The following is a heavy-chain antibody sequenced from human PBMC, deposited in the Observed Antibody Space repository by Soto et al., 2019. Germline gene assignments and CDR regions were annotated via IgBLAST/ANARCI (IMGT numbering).Heavy chain of an antibody. D-gene: IGHD5-12*01. CDR3: TRSDSGYGADYYYGMDV. Sequence: QSGGSLRLSCAASGFTFSSYAMHWVRQAPGKGLEWVAVISYDGSNKYYADSVKGRFTISRDNSKNTLYLQMNSLRAEDTAVYYCTRSDSGYGADYYYGMDVWGQGTTVTVSS. V-gene: IGHV3-30-3*01. J-gene: IGHJ6*02. CDR2: ISYDGSNK. CDR1: GFTFSSYA.